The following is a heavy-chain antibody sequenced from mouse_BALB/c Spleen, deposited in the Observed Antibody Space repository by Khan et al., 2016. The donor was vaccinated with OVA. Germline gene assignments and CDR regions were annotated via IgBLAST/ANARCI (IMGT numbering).Heavy chain of an antibody. CDR2: IRFDGSN. CDR3: ARGGSSGPGWFTY. Sequence: EVQLQESGPGLVKPSQSLSLTCSVTGYSITSGYFWNWIRQFPGNELEWMGYIRFDGSNNYNPSLSNRISITRDTSKNQFFLKLNSVTPEDTSTYYCARGGSSGPGWFTYWGHGTLVTVSA. V-gene: IGHV3-6*02. D-gene: IGHD3-1*01. J-gene: IGHJ3*01. CDR1: GYSITSGYF.